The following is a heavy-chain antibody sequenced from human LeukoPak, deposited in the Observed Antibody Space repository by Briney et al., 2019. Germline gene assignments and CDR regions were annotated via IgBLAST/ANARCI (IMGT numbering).Heavy chain of an antibody. CDR2: IYYSGST. J-gene: IGHJ4*02. Sequence: SETLSLTCAVCGGSIRSHYSSWIRQPPGKGLEWIGYIYYSGSTNYNPSLKSRVTISVDTSKNQFSLKLSSVTAADTAVYYCARGGSSSRGNYFDNWGQGNLVTVSS. V-gene: IGHV4-59*11. D-gene: IGHD6-13*01. CDR1: GGSIRSHY. CDR3: ARGGSSSRGNYFDN.